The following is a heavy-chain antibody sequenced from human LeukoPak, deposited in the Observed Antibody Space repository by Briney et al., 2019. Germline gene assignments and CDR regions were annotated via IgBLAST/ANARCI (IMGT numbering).Heavy chain of an antibody. CDR2: IKQDGSEK. CDR1: AFTFSSYW. Sequence: GSLGLSCAASAFTFSSYWMSWVRQAPGKGLEWVANIKQDGSEKYYVDSVKGRFTISRDNAKNSLYLQMNSLRAEDTALYYCASGRQLGYWGQGTLVTVSS. CDR3: ASGRQLGY. D-gene: IGHD3-16*01. J-gene: IGHJ4*02. V-gene: IGHV3-7*01.